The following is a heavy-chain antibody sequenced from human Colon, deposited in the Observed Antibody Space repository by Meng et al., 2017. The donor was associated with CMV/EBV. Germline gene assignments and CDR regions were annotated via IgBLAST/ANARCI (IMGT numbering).Heavy chain of an antibody. Sequence: QVQVVECGGGVVLPGVSLRSSCAASGFTFSSYGMHWVRQAPGKGLEWVTFIRNDRSYEYYADSVQGRFTVSRDNSKNTMYLQMNSLGGDDTAVYYCAKVADYADFVMEYWGQGTLVTVSS. V-gene: IGHV3-30*02. D-gene: IGHD4-17*01. CDR2: IRNDRSYE. CDR1: GFTFSSYG. CDR3: AKVADYADFVMEY. J-gene: IGHJ4*02.